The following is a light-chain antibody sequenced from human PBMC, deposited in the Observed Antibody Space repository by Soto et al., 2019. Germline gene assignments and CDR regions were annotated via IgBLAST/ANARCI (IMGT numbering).Light chain of an antibody. V-gene: IGLV1-47*01. Sequence: QAVVTQPPSASGTPGQRVTISCSGSSSSIGSNSVYWYQQLPGTAPKLLIYRSNQRPSGVPDRFSGSKSGTSASLAISGLRSEDEADYYCAAWDDSLSGQGVFGGGTKLTVL. J-gene: IGLJ2*01. CDR3: AAWDDSLSGQGV. CDR2: RSN. CDR1: SSSIGSNS.